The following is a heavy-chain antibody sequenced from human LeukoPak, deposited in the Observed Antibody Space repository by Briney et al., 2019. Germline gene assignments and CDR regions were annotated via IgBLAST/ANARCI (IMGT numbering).Heavy chain of an antibody. CDR3: ARRAVVGATVLNYYYYYMDV. J-gene: IGHJ6*03. D-gene: IGHD1-26*01. Sequence: SETLSLTCTVSGGSISSGSYYWSWIRQPAGKGVEWIGRIDTSGSTNYNPSLKSRVTMSADTSKKQFSLKLSSVTAADTAVYYCARRAVVGATVLNYYYYYMDVWGKGTTVTVSS. CDR1: GGSISSGSYY. CDR2: IDTSGST. V-gene: IGHV4-61*02.